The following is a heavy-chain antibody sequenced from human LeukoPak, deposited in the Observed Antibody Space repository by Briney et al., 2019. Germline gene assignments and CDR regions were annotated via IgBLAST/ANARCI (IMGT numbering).Heavy chain of an antibody. V-gene: IGHV4-34*01. D-gene: IGHD3-10*01. CDR3: ARSRITMVRGVIRNYYFDY. J-gene: IGHJ4*02. CDR2: INHSGST. CDR1: GGSFSGYY. Sequence: PSETLSLTCAVYGGSFSGYYWSWIRQPPGKGLEWIGEINHSGSTNYNPSLKSRVTISVDTSKNQFSLKLSSVTAADTAVYYCARSRITMVRGVIRNYYFDYWGQGTLVTVSS.